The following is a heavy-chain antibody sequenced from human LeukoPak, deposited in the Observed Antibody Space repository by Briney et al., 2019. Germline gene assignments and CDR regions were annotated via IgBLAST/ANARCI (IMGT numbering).Heavy chain of an antibody. CDR1: GFTFSSYT. CDR3: AKVSGSGGTKYQPFDY. Sequence: GGSLRLSCAASGFTFSSYTMHWVRQAPGKGLEWVAVISNDGSYKYYADSVKGRFTVSRDNSNNTLYLQMNSLRAEDTAVYYCAKVSGSGGTKYQPFDYWGQGTLVTVSS. CDR2: ISNDGSYK. D-gene: IGHD2-15*01. V-gene: IGHV3-30*04. J-gene: IGHJ4*02.